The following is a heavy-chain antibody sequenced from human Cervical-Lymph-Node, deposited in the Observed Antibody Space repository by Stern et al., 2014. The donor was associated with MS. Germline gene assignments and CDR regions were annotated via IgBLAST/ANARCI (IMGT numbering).Heavy chain of an antibody. CDR2: ISVDGSNK. D-gene: IGHD1-7*01. J-gene: IGHJ5*02. Sequence: VQLVESGGGVVQPGTSLRLSCAASRFTFGNYGMHWVRQAPGQGLEWVALISVDGSNKHYADSGKGRFTISRANSNNTLFLQMTSRRAEDTAVYYCAKHRGEDWNYAFWFDPGGQGTLVTVSS. CDR1: RFTFGNYG. CDR3: AKHRGEDWNYAFWFDP. V-gene: IGHV3-30*18.